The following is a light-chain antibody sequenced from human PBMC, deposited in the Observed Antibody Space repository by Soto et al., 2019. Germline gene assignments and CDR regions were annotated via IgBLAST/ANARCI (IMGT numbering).Light chain of an antibody. Sequence: SYELTQPPSVSVSPGQTARITCSGDALPKQYAYWYQQKPGQAPVLVIYKDSERPSGIPERFSGSSSGTTVTLTISGVQAEDEADYYYQSADGSGTVVFGGGTKLTVL. CDR2: KDS. J-gene: IGLJ2*01. CDR1: ALPKQY. CDR3: QSADGSGTVV. V-gene: IGLV3-25*03.